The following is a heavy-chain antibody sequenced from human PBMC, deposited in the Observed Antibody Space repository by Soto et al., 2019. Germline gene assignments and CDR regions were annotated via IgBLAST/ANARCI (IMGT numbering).Heavy chain of an antibody. Sequence: PSETLSLTCAVYGGSFSGYYWSWIRQPPGKGLEWIGEINHSGSTNYNPSLKSRVTISVDTSKNQFSLKLSSVTAAGTAVYYCARASGYRTYNFDYWGQGTLVTVSS. J-gene: IGHJ4*02. CDR1: GGSFSGYY. V-gene: IGHV4-34*01. CDR2: INHSGST. D-gene: IGHD5-18*01. CDR3: ARASGYRTYNFDY.